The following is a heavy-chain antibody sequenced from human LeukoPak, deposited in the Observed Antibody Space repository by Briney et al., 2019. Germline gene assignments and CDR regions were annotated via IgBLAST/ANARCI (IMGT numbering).Heavy chain of an antibody. Sequence: GGSLRLSCVASGFTFSDYGMLWVRQAPGKGLEWVSTIYDGGSNTNYADSVKGRFTISRDNSKSTLYLHMNSLRAEDTAVYLCAKSPSDPPGFDIVVVPAASDYWGQGTLVTVSP. D-gene: IGHD2-2*01. V-gene: IGHV3-23*01. CDR1: GFTFSDYG. J-gene: IGHJ4*02. CDR3: AKSPSDPPGFDIVVVPAASDY. CDR2: IYDGGSNT.